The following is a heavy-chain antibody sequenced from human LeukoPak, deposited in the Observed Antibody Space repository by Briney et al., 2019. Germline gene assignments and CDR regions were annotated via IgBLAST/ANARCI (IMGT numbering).Heavy chain of an antibody. Sequence: GGSLQISCKGSGYSFTSYWIGWVRQMPGKGLEWMGIIYPGDSDTRYSPSFQGQVTISADKSISTAYLQWSSLKASDTAMYYCARQGRGSSSSDYYYGMDVWGQGTTVTVSS. V-gene: IGHV5-51*01. CDR1: GYSFTSYW. CDR2: IYPGDSDT. J-gene: IGHJ6*02. CDR3: ARQGRGSSSSDYYYGMDV. D-gene: IGHD6-6*01.